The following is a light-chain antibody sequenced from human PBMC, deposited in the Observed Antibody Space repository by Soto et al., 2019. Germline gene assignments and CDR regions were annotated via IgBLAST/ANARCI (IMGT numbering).Light chain of an antibody. CDR1: SSDVGDSSY. J-gene: IGLJ3*02. Sequence: QSVLTQPPSVFGSPGQSVTISCTATSSDVGDSSYVSWYQLHPGKAPKLMIYEVNNRPSGVPDRFSGSKSGSTASLTISGLQAEDEAEYYCCLSPGSLTWLFGGGTKLTVL. CDR2: EVN. CDR3: CLSPGSLTWL. V-gene: IGLV2-11*01.